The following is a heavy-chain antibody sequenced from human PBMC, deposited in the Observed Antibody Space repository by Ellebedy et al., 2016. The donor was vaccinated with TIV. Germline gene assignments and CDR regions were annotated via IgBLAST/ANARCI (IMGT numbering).Heavy chain of an antibody. Sequence: PGGSLRLSCAVSGFTFSSYAMSWVRQAPGKGLEWVSTISNTGSRTYYADSVEGRFIISRDNSKKTLYLQMNSLRAEDTAVYYCARRDSSGYSEYWGQGTLVTVSS. CDR1: GFTFSSYA. CDR2: ISNTGSRT. D-gene: IGHD3-22*01. J-gene: IGHJ4*02. CDR3: ARRDSSGYSEY. V-gene: IGHV3-23*01.